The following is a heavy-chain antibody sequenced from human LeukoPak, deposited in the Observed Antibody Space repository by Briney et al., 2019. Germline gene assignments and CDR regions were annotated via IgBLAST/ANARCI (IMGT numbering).Heavy chain of an antibody. CDR1: GFTFSSYW. D-gene: IGHD4-17*01. CDR3: ARDHYGDSRYYYMDV. J-gene: IGHJ6*03. Sequence: PGGSLRLSCAASGFTFSSYWMSWVRQAPGKGREWGANIKQDGSEKYYVDSVKGRFTISRDNAKNSLYLQMNSLRAEDTAVYYCARDHYGDSRYYYMDVWGKGTTVTISS. V-gene: IGHV3-7*01. CDR2: IKQDGSEK.